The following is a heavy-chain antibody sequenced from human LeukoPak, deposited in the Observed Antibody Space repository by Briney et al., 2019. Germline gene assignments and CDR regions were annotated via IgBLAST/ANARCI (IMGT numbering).Heavy chain of an antibody. CDR1: GFTFSTYW. Sequence: PGGSLRLSCAASGFTFSTYWMSWVRQAPGKGLEWISYISSSSTYIYYADSVKGRFTISRDNAKNSLYLQMNSLRAEDTAVYYCAKLGYCSSISCYILDYWGQGTLGTVS. CDR3: AKLGYCSSISCYILDY. CDR2: ISSSSTYI. J-gene: IGHJ4*02. V-gene: IGHV3-21*05. D-gene: IGHD2-2*02.